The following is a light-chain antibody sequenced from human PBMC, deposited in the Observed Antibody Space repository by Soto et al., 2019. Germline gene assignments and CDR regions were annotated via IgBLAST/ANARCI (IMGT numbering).Light chain of an antibody. CDR1: QGIGNS. Sequence: IQMTQSPSSLSASVGDRVIITCRASQGIGNSLAWYQQKAGRVPKLLMHSASTLLSGVPSRFSGSGSGTDFTLTSSSLQPEDVATYYCQKYDSAPWTFGQGTKVEIK. CDR3: QKYDSAPWT. V-gene: IGKV1-27*01. CDR2: SAS. J-gene: IGKJ1*01.